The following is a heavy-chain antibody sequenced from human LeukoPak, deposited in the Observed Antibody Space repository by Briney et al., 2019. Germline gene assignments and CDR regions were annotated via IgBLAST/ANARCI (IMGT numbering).Heavy chain of an antibody. V-gene: IGHV4-59*01. Sequence: SETLSLTCTVSSGSISSYYWSWIRQPPGKGLEWIGYIYYSGSTNYNPSLKSRVTISVDTSKNQFSLKLSSVTAADTAVYYCAGHGRYYFDYWGQGTLVTVSS. CDR1: SGSISSYY. D-gene: IGHD1-26*01. CDR3: AGHGRYYFDY. J-gene: IGHJ4*02. CDR2: IYYSGST.